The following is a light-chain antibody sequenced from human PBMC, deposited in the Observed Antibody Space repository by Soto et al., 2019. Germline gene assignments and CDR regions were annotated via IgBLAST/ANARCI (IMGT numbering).Light chain of an antibody. CDR1: QSVSSY. Sequence: EIVLTQSPATLSLSPGERATLSCRASQSVSSYLAWYQQKPGQAPRLLIYDASNRATGIPARFSGSGSGTDFTLPISSREPEDFAVYYCQQRSNWPPWTFGQGTKVEIK. J-gene: IGKJ1*01. CDR2: DAS. CDR3: QQRSNWPPWT. V-gene: IGKV3-11*01.